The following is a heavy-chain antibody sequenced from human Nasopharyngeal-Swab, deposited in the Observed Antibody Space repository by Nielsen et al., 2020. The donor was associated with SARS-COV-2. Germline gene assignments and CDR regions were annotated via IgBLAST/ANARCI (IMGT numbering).Heavy chain of an antibody. J-gene: IGHJ6*03. V-gene: IGHV3-66*01. CDR1: GFTVSSNY. Sequence: GESLKISCAASGFTVSSNYMHWVRQAPGEGLEWVSAFYSGGTTYYADSVKGRVTISRDNSNNTVYLQMNSLRAEDTAVYYCARGSTVSSYYHYMDAWGKGTTVTVSS. CDR2: FYSGGTT. D-gene: IGHD2-2*01. CDR3: ARGSTVSSYYHYMDA.